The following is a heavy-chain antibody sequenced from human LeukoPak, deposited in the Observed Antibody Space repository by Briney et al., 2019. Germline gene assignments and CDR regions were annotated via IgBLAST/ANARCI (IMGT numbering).Heavy chain of an antibody. CDR2: IYTSGST. CDR3: ARVVVTGAFSSWFDP. Sequence: SETLSLTCTVSGGSISSGSYYWSWIRQPAGKGLEWIGRIYTSGSTNYNPSLKSRASVSADTSRNQFSLKLTSATAADTSVYFCARVVVTGAFSSWFDPWGQGILVSVSS. J-gene: IGHJ5*02. CDR1: GGSISSGSYY. V-gene: IGHV4-61*02. D-gene: IGHD2-15*01.